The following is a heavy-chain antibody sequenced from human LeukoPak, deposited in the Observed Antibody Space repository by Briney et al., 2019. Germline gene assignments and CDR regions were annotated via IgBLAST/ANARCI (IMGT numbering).Heavy chain of an antibody. Sequence: PSETLSLTCTVSGGSISSYSWSWIRQPPGKGLEWIGYIYHSGSTYYNPSLKSRVTISVDRSKNQFSLKLSSVTAADTAVYYCARASVAGFLAFDIWGQGTMVTVSS. D-gene: IGHD6-19*01. CDR1: GGSISSYS. V-gene: IGHV4-4*09. J-gene: IGHJ3*02. CDR3: ARASVAGFLAFDI. CDR2: IYHSGST.